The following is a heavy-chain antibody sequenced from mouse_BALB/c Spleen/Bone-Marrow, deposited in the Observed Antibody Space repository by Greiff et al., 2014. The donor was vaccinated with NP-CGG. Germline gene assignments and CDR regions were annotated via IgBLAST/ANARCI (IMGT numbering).Heavy chain of an antibody. CDR3: ARSTGYYVGTWFAY. CDR2: INPNNSDT. Sequence: VHVKQSGPELVKPGASVKMSCKASGYTFTDYYMRWVKQSHGKSLEWIGDINPNNSDTFYNQKFKGKATLTVDKSSSTAYMQLNSLTSEDSAVYYCARSTGYYVGTWFAYWGQRTLVTVSA. D-gene: IGHD2-3*01. J-gene: IGHJ3*01. CDR1: GYTFTDYY. V-gene: IGHV1-26*01.